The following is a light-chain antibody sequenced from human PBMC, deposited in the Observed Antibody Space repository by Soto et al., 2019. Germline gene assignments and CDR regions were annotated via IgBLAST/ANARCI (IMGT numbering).Light chain of an antibody. J-gene: IGKJ2*01. CDR2: GAS. Sequence: EVVLTQSPGTLSLSPGESATLSCRASQSVYINSLAWYQHKRGRAPRLLIYGASTRATAVPDRFTGSGSGTDFALTISSLEPEEAAVYYCQQYGDSPFTFGPGTNLDIK. CDR1: QSVYINS. V-gene: IGKV3-20*01. CDR3: QQYGDSPFT.